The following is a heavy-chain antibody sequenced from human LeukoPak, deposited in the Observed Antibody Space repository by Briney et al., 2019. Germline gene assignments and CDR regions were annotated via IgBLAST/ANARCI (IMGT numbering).Heavy chain of an antibody. V-gene: IGHV3-23*01. D-gene: IGHD3-22*01. CDR3: AKRHYDSGGYYYGPYFDY. J-gene: IGHJ4*02. CDR2: ISGGGGST. Sequence: TGGSLRLSCAASGFTFSSYAMSWVRQAPGKGLEWVSSISGGGGSTYYADSVKSRFTISRDNSEDMLYLHMNSLRAEDTAVYYCAKRHYDSGGYYYGPYFDYWGQGTLVTVSS. CDR1: GFTFSSYA.